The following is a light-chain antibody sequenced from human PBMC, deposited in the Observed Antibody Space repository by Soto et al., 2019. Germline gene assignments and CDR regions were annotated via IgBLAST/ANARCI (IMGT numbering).Light chain of an antibody. V-gene: IGLV2-14*03. CDR1: SSDIGAYNY. Sequence: QSALTQPASVSGSPGQSITISCTGTSSDIGAYNYVSWYQQHPGKAPQLMIFDVTNRPAGVSDRFSGSKSGNTASLTISVLQAEDEADYYCSSYTSIHTRVFGGGTKLTVL. CDR3: SSYTSIHTRV. CDR2: DVT. J-gene: IGLJ3*02.